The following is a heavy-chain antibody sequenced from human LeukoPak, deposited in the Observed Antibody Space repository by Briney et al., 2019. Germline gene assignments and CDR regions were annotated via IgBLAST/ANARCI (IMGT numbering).Heavy chain of an antibody. V-gene: IGHV1-8*03. Sequence: ASVKVSCKASGYTSTSYDINWVRQATGQGLEWMGWMNPNSGNTGYAQKFQGRVTITRNTSISTAYMELSSLRSEDTAVYYCARQLSLTGTIDYWGQGTLVTVSS. J-gene: IGHJ4*02. D-gene: IGHD1-20*01. CDR2: MNPNSGNT. CDR1: GYTSTSYD. CDR3: ARQLSLTGTIDY.